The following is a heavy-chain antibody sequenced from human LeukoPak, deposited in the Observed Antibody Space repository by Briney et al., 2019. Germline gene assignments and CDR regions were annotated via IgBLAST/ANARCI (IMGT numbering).Heavy chain of an antibody. CDR3: AREVRPPYYYDSSGYYYFDY. Sequence: SETLSLTCTVSGGSISSSSYHWGWIRQPPGKGLEWIGSIYYSGSTYYNPSLKSRVTISVDTSKNQFSLKLSSVTAADTAVYYCAREVRPPYYYDSSGYYYFDYWGQGTLVTVSS. CDR1: GGSISSSSYH. V-gene: IGHV4-39*07. CDR2: IYYSGST. J-gene: IGHJ4*02. D-gene: IGHD3-22*01.